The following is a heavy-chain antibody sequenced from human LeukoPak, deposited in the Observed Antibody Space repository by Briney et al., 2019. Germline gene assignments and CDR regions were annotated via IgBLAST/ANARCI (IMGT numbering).Heavy chain of an antibody. CDR2: INPSSGNT. J-gene: IGHJ4*02. D-gene: IGHD2-15*01. CDR1: GFTLTKHA. CDR3: AKEHMAAAVYYFDY. Sequence: GGSLRLSCAASGFTLTKHAMSWFRQAPGKGLEWVSSINPSSGNTYYADSVKGRFTISGDYSKNTLYLQMSSLRAEDTAVYYCAKEHMAAAVYYFDYWGQGTLVTVSS. V-gene: IGHV3-23*01.